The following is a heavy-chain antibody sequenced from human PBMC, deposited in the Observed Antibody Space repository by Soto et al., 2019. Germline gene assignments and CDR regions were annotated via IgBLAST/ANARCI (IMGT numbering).Heavy chain of an antibody. Sequence: PSETLSLTCTVSGDSTISGSYWGFIRQPPGEGPEWIASIYHGGTTFYNPSLKSRISISVDTSKNQFSLRLTSVTAADTATYYCARVHVMVVAGSTFDYWGPGTLVTVSS. J-gene: IGHJ4*03. CDR3: ARVHVMVVAGSTFDY. V-gene: IGHV4-38-2*02. D-gene: IGHD6-19*01. CDR2: IYHGGTT. CDR1: GDSTISGSY.